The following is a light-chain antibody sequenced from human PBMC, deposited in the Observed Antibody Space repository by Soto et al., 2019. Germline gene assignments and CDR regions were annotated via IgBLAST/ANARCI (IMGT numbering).Light chain of an antibody. Sequence: SYELTQPPSVSVAPGQTARISCGGNNIGSKSVHWYQQKPGQAPVLVVYDDSDRPSWIPERFSGSNSGNTATLTISRVEAGDEAAYYCQVWDSSSDHWVFGEGTKLTVL. CDR1: NIGSKS. CDR2: DDS. V-gene: IGLV3-21*02. CDR3: QVWDSSSDHWV. J-gene: IGLJ3*02.